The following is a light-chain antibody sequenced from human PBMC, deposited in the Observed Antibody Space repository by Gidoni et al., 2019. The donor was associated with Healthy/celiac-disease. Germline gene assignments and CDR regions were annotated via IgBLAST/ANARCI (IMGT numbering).Light chain of an antibody. CDR3: QQSYSTLT. V-gene: IGKV1-39*01. Sequence: DIQMTPSPSSLSASVGDRVTITCQASQSISSYLNCYQQKPGKAPKLLIYASSSFQSGVPSRFSGRGSGTEFTLSISSLQPEDFATYYCQQSYSTLTFGGGTKVEIK. CDR1: QSISSY. CDR2: ASS. J-gene: IGKJ4*01.